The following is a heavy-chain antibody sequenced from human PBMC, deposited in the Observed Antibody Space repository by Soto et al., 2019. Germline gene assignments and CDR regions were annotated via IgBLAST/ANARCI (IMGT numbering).Heavy chain of an antibody. CDR3: APAHHPVTVADP. V-gene: IGHV2-5*02. J-gene: IGHJ5*02. CDR2: IYWDDDK. D-gene: IGHD4-17*01. CDR1: GFSLSTSGVG. Sequence: QITLKESGPTLVKPTQTLTLTRTFSGFSLSTSGVGVGWIRQPPGKALEWLALIYWDDDKRYSPCLKSRLTITKHTSKTQVVPTTTNSNPVDTATSYCAPAHHPVTVADPWGEGTLVTVSS.